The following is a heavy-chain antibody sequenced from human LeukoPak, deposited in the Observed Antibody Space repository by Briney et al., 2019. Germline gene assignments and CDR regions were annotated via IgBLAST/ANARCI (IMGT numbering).Heavy chain of an antibody. D-gene: IGHD1-26*01. CDR1: GFTFSTYA. Sequence: PGGSLRLSCAASGFTFSTYAMHWVRQAPGKGPEWVALITYDGSKEYYADSVKGRFTISRDNSKNTLYLQMNSLRAEDTAVYYCARVPQVGATDYWGQGTLVTVSS. V-gene: IGHV3-30-3*01. J-gene: IGHJ4*02. CDR2: ITYDGSKE. CDR3: ARVPQVGATDY.